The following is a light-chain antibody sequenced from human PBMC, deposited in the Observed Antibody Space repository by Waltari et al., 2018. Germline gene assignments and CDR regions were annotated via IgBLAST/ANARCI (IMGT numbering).Light chain of an antibody. CDR3: KQYLKSPWT. Sequence: EIGLPNSPGTRPSSLGDRLTCPSRLSQRLSIDFFAWYQQHPGQSPRLLVYVASSRATGVPDRFSGSGSGTDFTLTISRLEPEDSAIYYCKQYLKSPWTFGQGTKVHI. J-gene: IGKJ1*01. V-gene: IGKV3-20*01. CDR2: VAS. CDR1: QRLSIDF.